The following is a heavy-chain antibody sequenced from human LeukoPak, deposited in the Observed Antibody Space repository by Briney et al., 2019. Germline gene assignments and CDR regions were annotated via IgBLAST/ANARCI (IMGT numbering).Heavy chain of an antibody. Sequence: GASVKVSCKASGYTFTGYCMHWVRQAPGQGLEWMGWINPKSGGTNYAQKFQGRVTMTRDTSISTTYMELSRLRSDDTAVYYCARDGSGQWLVQIDYWGQGTLVTVSS. J-gene: IGHJ4*02. CDR3: ARDGSGQWLVQIDY. CDR1: GYTFTGYC. V-gene: IGHV1-2*02. CDR2: INPKSGGT. D-gene: IGHD6-19*01.